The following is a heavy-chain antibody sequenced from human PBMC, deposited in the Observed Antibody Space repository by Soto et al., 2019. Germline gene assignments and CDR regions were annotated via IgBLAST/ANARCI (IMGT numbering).Heavy chain of an antibody. V-gene: IGHV3-9*01. CDR2: LRRNSDII. CDR1: GFNFEVYA. Sequence: ESGGGLVQPGRSLRLSCAASGFNFEVYAMHWVRQAPGKGLEWVSGLRRNSDIIGYADSVKGRFTISRDNAKNSLYLQMNSLRAEDTALYYCAKNRPHCSTTSCYAFDYWGQGTLVTVSS. D-gene: IGHD2-2*01. J-gene: IGHJ4*02. CDR3: AKNRPHCSTTSCYAFDY.